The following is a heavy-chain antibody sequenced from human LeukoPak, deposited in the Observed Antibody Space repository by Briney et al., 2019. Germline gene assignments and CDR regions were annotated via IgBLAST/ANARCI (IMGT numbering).Heavy chain of an antibody. V-gene: IGHV3-30-3*01. CDR2: ISYDGSNK. Sequence: SGGSLRLSCAASGFTFSSYAMHWVRQAPGKGLEWVAVISYDGSNKYYADSVKGRFTISRDNAKNSLYLQMNSLRAEDTAVYYCARGHLLRYLGPWGQGTLVTVSS. D-gene: IGHD3-9*01. CDR3: ARGHLLRYLGP. CDR1: GFTFSSYA. J-gene: IGHJ4*02.